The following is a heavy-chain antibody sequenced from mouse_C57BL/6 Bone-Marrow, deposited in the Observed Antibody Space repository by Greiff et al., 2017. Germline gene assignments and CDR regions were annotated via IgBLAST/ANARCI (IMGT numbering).Heavy chain of an antibody. V-gene: IGHV1-55*01. Sequence: QVQLQQPGAELVKPGASVKMSCKASGYTFTSYWITWVKQRPGQGLEWIGDIYPGSGSTNYNEKFKSKATLTVDTSSSTAYMQLSSLTSEDSAVYYCASHYYGRAWFAYWCQGTLVTVSA. D-gene: IGHD1-1*01. J-gene: IGHJ3*01. CDR3: ASHYYGRAWFAY. CDR2: IYPGSGST. CDR1: GYTFTSYW.